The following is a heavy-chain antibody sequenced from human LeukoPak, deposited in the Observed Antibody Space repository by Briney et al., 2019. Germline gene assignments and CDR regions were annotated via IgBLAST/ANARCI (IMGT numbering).Heavy chain of an antibody. D-gene: IGHD6-19*01. Sequence: ASVKVSFTASGYTFTSYYMHWVRQAPGQGLEWMGIINPSGGSTSYAQKFQGGVTMTRDTSTSTVYMELSSLRSEDTAVYYCARESSSGWQYYWGQGTLVTVSS. J-gene: IGHJ4*02. V-gene: IGHV1-46*01. CDR1: GYTFTSYY. CDR3: ARESSSGWQYY. CDR2: INPSGGST.